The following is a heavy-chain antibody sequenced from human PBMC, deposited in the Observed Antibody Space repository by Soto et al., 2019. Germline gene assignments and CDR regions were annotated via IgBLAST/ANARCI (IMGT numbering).Heavy chain of an antibody. CDR1: GYSFTDYH. CDR2: INPKSGGA. Sequence: GASVKVSCKASGYSFTDYHIHWVRQAPGQGLEWLGRINPKSGGASTAQKFQGWVTMTTDTSISAASMELTRLTSDDTAIYYCARGDSTDCSNGVCSFFYNHDMDVWGQGTTVTVSS. V-gene: IGHV1-2*04. J-gene: IGHJ6*02. CDR3: ARGDSTDCSNGVCSFFYNHDMDV. D-gene: IGHD2-8*01.